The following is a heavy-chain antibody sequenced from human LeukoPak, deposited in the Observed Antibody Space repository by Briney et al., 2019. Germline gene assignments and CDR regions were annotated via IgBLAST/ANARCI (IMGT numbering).Heavy chain of an antibody. Sequence: GGSLRLSCAASGFTVSSNYMSWVRQAPGKGLEWVSVIYSGGSTYYADSVKGRFTISRDNSKNTLYLQMNSLRAEDAAVYCCARGYCSSTSCYDYFDYWGQGTLVTVSS. CDR3: ARGYCSSTSCYDYFDY. V-gene: IGHV3-66*01. CDR2: IYSGGST. CDR1: GFTVSSNY. D-gene: IGHD2-2*01. J-gene: IGHJ4*02.